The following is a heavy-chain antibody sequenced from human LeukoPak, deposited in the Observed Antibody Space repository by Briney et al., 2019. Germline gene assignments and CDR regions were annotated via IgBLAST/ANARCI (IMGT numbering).Heavy chain of an antibody. D-gene: IGHD5-12*01. CDR1: GYTFTRHF. J-gene: IGHJ6*03. CDR2: INPSGGST. CDR3: ARDLEGIVATSGLYYYYMDV. V-gene: IGHV1-46*01. Sequence: ASVKVSCKASGYTFTRHFMHWVRQAPGQGLEWMGLINPSGGSTTYAQKFQGRVTMTRDMSTSTVYMELSSLRSEDTAVYYCARDLEGIVATSGLYYYYMDVWGKGTTVTVSS.